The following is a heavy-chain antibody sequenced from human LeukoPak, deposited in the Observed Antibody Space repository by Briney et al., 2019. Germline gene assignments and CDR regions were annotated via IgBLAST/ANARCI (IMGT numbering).Heavy chain of an antibody. CDR1: GGSISSSSYY. CDR2: IYYSGST. D-gene: IGHD3-10*01. CDR3: AGHTFLITMVRGVRDPRYYFDY. J-gene: IGHJ4*02. V-gene: IGHV4-39*01. Sequence: SETLSLTCTVSGGSISSSSYYWGWIRQPPGKGLEWIGSIYYSGSTYYNPSLKSRVTISVDTSKNQCSLKLSSVTAADTAVYYCAGHTFLITMVRGVRDPRYYFDYWGQGTLVTVSS.